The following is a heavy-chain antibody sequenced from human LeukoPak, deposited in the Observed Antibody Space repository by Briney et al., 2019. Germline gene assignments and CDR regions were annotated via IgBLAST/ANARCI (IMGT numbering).Heavy chain of an antibody. CDR3: ARKKLVARGYFDF. J-gene: IGHJ4*02. D-gene: IGHD6-13*01. Sequence: PSETLSLTCTVSGDSISNSGYYWDWIRQSPGKGLEWIGSINHSGTTYHEPSLKSRVTISVDASKNQFSLKLSSVTAADTTIYYCARKKLVARGYFDFWGRGIPVTVSS. V-gene: IGHV4-39*01. CDR1: GDSISNSGYY. CDR2: INHSGTT.